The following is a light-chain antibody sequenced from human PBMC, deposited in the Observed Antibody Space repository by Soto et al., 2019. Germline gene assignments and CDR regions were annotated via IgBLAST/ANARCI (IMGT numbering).Light chain of an antibody. V-gene: IGLV1-51*01. J-gene: IGLJ1*01. Sequence: QSVLTQPPSVSGAPGQTITISCTGSSSNIGAGYDVHWYQQLPGRAPKLLIYDDDKRPSGIPDRFSGSKSGTSATLGITGFQTGDEADHYCGSWDSSLSAYVFGTGTKLTVL. CDR1: SSNIGAGYD. CDR3: GSWDSSLSAYV. CDR2: DDD.